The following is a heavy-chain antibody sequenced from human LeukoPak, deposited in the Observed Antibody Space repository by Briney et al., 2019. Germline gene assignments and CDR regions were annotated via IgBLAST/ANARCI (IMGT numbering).Heavy chain of an antibody. CDR3: ARGTSGGYEGDY. J-gene: IGHJ4*02. V-gene: IGHV3-33*01. Sequence: GGSLRFSCAASGFTFSSYGMHWVRQAPGKGLEWVAVIWYDGSNKYYADSVKGRFTISRDNSKNTLYLQMNSLRAEDTAVYYCARGTSGGYEGDYWGQGTLVTVSS. CDR1: GFTFSSYG. CDR2: IWYDGSNK. D-gene: IGHD1-1*01.